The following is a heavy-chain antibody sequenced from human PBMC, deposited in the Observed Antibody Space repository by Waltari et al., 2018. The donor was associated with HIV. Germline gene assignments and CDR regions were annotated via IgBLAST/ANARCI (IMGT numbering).Heavy chain of an antibody. V-gene: IGHV3-33*01. J-gene: IGHJ4*02. CDR2: ILYDGDNK. CDR1: GFTFSNFA. CDR3: ARGGYYYDISGYYHY. Sequence: QVQLVESGGGVVQPGRSLRLSCAASGFTFSNFAMHWVRQAPGKGLECVAVILYDGDNKYYADSVKCRFTISRDNSKNTLYLQMNSLRVEDTAVYYCARGGYYYDISGYYHYWGQGTLVTVSS. D-gene: IGHD3-22*01.